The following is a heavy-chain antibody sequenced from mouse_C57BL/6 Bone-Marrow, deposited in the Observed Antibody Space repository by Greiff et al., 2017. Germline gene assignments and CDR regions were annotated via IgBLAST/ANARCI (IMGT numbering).Heavy chain of an antibody. V-gene: IGHV5-6*01. D-gene: IGHD1-1*01. CDR1: GFTFSSYG. CDR3: ARFPNYGSSYGFAY. CDR2: ISSGGSYT. Sequence: DVHLVESGGDLVKPGGSLKLSCAASGFTFSSYGMSWVRQTPDKRLEWVATISSGGSYTYYPDSVKGRFTISRDNAKNTLYLQMSSLKSEDTAMYYCARFPNYGSSYGFAYWGQGTLVTVSA. J-gene: IGHJ3*01.